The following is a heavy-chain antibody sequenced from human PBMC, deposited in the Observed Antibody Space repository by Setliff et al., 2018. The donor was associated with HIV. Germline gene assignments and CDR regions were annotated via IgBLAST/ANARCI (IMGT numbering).Heavy chain of an antibody. CDR2: MTPYSGNT. V-gene: IGHV1-8*02. J-gene: IGHJ6*03. CDR3: VRLTADRTNYYYYMDV. Sequence: GASVKVSCKTSGDTFTSYDINWVRQAAGHGLEWMGWMTPYSGNTGYAQKFQGRVSMTRNTSISTAYMELSSLRSEDTAVYYCVRLTADRTNYYYYMDVWGKGTTVTVSS. CDR1: GDTFTSYD. D-gene: IGHD2-8*01.